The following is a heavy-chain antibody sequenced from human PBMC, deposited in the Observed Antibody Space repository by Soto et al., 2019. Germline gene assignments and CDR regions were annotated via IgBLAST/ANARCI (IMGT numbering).Heavy chain of an antibody. CDR1: GYTFTSYG. J-gene: IGHJ4*02. V-gene: IGHV1-18*01. CDR3: ATGSGGAADY. D-gene: IGHD2-21*01. Sequence: ASVKVSCKASGYTFTSYGITWVRQAPGQGLEWMGWINTYNGETIYAQKFQGRVTMTEDTSTDTAYMELSSLRSEDTAVYYCATGSGGAADYWGQGTLVTVSS. CDR2: INTYNGET.